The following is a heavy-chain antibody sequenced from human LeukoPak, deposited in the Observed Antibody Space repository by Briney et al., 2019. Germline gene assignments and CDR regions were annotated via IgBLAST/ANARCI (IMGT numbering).Heavy chain of an antibody. V-gene: IGHV3-74*01. CDR3: VRVPGSNWFYYFDY. CDR2: INTDGSST. D-gene: IGHD6-13*01. J-gene: IGHJ4*02. Sequence: PGGSLRLSCAASGFIFSNYWMHWVRQAPGKGLAWVSRINTDGSSTTYADSVKGRFTISRDNAKNTLYQQMNSLRAEDTAVYFCVRVPGSNWFYYFDYWGQGALVTVSS. CDR1: GFIFSNYW.